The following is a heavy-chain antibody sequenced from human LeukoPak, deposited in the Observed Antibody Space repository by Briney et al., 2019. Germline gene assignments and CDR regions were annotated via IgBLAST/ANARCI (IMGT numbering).Heavy chain of an antibody. D-gene: IGHD3-3*01. CDR3: ARDVNFWSGYFDY. J-gene: IGHJ4*02. CDR2: ISGSGGST. CDR1: GFTFSSYA. Sequence: PGGSLRLSCAASGFTFSSYAMSWVRQAPGKGLEWVSAISGSGGSTYYADSVKGRFTISRDNAKNSLYLQMNSLRAEDTAVYYCARDVNFWSGYFDYWGQGTLVTVSS. V-gene: IGHV3-23*01.